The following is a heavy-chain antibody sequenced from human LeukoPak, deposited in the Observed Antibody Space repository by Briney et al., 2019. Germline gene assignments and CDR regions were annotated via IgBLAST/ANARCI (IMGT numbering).Heavy chain of an antibody. J-gene: IGHJ4*02. CDR2: ISGSGGST. Sequence: HPGGSLRLSCAASGFTFSSYAMSWVRQAPGKGLEWVSSISGSGGSTYYADSVKGRFTISRDNSKNTLYLQMNSLRAEDTAVYYCSYGGKPTRLDYWGQGTLVTVSS. D-gene: IGHD4-23*01. CDR3: SYGGKPTRLDY. CDR1: GFTFSSYA. V-gene: IGHV3-23*01.